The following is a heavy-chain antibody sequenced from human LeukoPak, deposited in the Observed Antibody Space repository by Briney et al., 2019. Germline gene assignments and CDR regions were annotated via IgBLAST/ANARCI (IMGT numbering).Heavy chain of an antibody. J-gene: IGHJ6*03. CDR2: ISHDGSNK. D-gene: IGHD3-16*02. CDR3: AKVAGRAFGEVIVSRARYYMDV. V-gene: IGHV3-30*04. CDR1: EFTFRKHA. Sequence: PGGSLRLSCAASEFTFRKHAMHRVRQAPGKGLEWVAVISHDGSNKYYADSVKGRFTISRDNSKNTLSLQMNSLRAGDTAVYYCAKVAGRAFGEVIVSRARYYMDVWGKGTTVTVSS.